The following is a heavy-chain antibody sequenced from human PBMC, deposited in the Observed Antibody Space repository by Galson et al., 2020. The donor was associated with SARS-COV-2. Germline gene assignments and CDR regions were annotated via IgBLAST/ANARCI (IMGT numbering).Heavy chain of an antibody. Sequence: QAGGSLRLSCAASEFTFSRYAMHWVRQAPGKGLQWVTVISYDGSDKYYADYVKGRFTVSRDNSKNTLYLQMNSLRAEDTAVYSCARERVDGDYSYYYGMDVWGQGTTVIVSS. CDR1: EFTFSRYA. V-gene: IGHV3-30*04. CDR2: ISYDGSDK. D-gene: IGHD4-17*01. J-gene: IGHJ6*02. CDR3: ARERVDGDYSYYYGMDV.